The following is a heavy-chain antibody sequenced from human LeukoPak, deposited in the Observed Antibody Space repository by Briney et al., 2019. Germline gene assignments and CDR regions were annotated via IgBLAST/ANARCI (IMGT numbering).Heavy chain of an antibody. J-gene: IGHJ4*02. Sequence: SETLSLTCAVSGGSISSSNWWRWVRQPPGKGLEWIGDIGHSGSTNYNQSVKSRVTISVDKSKNQVSLKLNPLTAADTAVYYCPRVGPVVLLFDYWGQGTVVSVSS. V-gene: IGHV4-4*02. CDR3: PRVGPVVLLFDY. D-gene: IGHD2/OR15-2a*01. CDR2: IGHSGST. CDR1: GGSISSSNW.